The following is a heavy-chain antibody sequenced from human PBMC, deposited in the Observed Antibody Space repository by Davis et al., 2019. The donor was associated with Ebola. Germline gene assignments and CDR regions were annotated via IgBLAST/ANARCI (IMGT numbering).Heavy chain of an antibody. CDR3: AKATGMGTTGSSDY. D-gene: IGHD4-17*01. CDR2: IGGVGQKT. CDR1: GFTFDTYA. Sequence: GESLKIPCAASGFTFDTYAMSWVRQAPGKGLEWVSTIGGVGQKTYYADSVKGRFTISRDNSKNTLILQMNSLRADDTAVYYCAKATGMGTTGSSDYWGQGTLVTVSS. J-gene: IGHJ4*02. V-gene: IGHV3-23*01.